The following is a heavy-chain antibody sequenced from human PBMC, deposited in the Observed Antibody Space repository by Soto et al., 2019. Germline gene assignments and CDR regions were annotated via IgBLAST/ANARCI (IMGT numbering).Heavy chain of an antibody. CDR2: ISSTGTYL. Sequence: GGSLRLSCAASGFTFSAYNIYWVRQAPGKGLEWVSFISSTGTYLNYAASLKGRFTISRDNANSSVFLQKDNLSAEDTAVYYCARQLHFGELSLGFWGQGTLVTVSS. D-gene: IGHD3-10*01. CDR3: ARQLHFGELSLGF. V-gene: IGHV3-21*01. J-gene: IGHJ4*01. CDR1: GFTFSAYN.